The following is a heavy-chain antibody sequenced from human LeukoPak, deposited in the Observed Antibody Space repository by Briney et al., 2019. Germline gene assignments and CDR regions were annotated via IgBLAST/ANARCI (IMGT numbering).Heavy chain of an antibody. D-gene: IGHD6-13*01. CDR2: IYASGIT. CDR1: GGSISSYY. Sequence: SETLSLTCTVSGGSISSYYWSWIRQPAGKGLEWIGRIYASGITNYNPSLRSRVTVSVDMSKNQFSLKLSSVTAADTAVYYCARIARDAFDIWGQGTMVTVSS. CDR3: ARIARDAFDI. V-gene: IGHV4-4*07. J-gene: IGHJ3*02.